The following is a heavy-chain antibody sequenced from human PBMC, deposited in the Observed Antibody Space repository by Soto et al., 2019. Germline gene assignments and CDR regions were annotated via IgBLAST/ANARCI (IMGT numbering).Heavy chain of an antibody. Sequence: QVQLQESGPGLVKPSETLSLTCTVSGGSVSSGSYYWSWIRQPPGKGLEWIGYIYYSGSTNYNPSLKSRVTISVDTSKNQFSLKLSSVTAADTAVYYCARDRPVGATYYFDYWGQGTLVTVSS. CDR1: GGSVSSGSYY. CDR3: ARDRPVGATYYFDY. D-gene: IGHD1-26*01. CDR2: IYYSGST. V-gene: IGHV4-61*01. J-gene: IGHJ4*02.